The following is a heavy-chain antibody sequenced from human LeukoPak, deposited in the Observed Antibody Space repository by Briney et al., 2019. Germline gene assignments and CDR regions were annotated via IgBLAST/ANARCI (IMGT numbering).Heavy chain of an antibody. CDR3: SRDVEVCHFGACYGTTFDC. J-gene: IGHJ4*02. CDR1: GFTFTNYA. Sequence: GGSLRLSCAASGFTFTNYATTWVRQAPGRGLEWVSSISRRGGNEYYAKSVDGRFTVSRDSSRNSLFLQMNSLRAEDTAVYYCSRDVEVCHFGACYGTTFDCWGQGALVTVSS. D-gene: IGHD2-21*02. V-gene: IGHV3-23*01. CDR2: ISRRGGNE.